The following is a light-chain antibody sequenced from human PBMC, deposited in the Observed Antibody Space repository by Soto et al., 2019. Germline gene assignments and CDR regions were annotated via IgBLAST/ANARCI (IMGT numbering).Light chain of an antibody. J-gene: IGLJ2*01. CDR2: GNS. CDR3: QSYDSSLSGPYVV. V-gene: IGLV1-40*01. CDR1: SSNIGAGYD. Sequence: QSVLTQPTSVSGAPGQRVTISCTGSSSNIGAGYDVHWYQQLPRTAPKLLIYGNSNRPSGVPDRFSGSKSGTSASLAITGLQAEDEADYYCQSYDSSLSGPYVVFGGGTKVTVL.